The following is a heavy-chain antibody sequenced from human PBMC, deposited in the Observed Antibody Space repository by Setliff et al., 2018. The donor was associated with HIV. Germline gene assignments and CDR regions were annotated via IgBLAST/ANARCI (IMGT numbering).Heavy chain of an antibody. CDR1: GGSVSSGSYY. J-gene: IGHJ4*02. D-gene: IGHD2-8*01. V-gene: IGHV4-61*09. CDR2: VYTTGST. Sequence: TSETLSLTCSVSGGSVSSGSYYWSWIRQAAGKGLEWIGHVYTTGSTNYNPSLKSRVSISVDTPNNQFSLKVFSLTAADTAVYYCARDLTDYNGVVFDSWGQGTPVTVSS. CDR3: ARDLTDYNGVVFDS.